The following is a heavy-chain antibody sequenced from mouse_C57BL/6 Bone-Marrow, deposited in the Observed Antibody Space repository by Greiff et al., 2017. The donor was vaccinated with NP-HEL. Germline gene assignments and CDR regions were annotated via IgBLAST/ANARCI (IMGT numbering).Heavy chain of an antibody. CDR2: INPNNGGT. CDR1: GYTFTDYN. J-gene: IGHJ3*01. D-gene: IGHD1-1*01. Sequence: VQLKQSGPELVKPGASVKMSCKASGYTFTDYNMHWVKQSHGKSLEWIGYINPNNGGTSYNQKFKGKATLTVNKSSSTAYMELRSLTSEDSAVYYCARLGGYGSSFAWFAYWGQGTLVTVSA. V-gene: IGHV1-22*01. CDR3: ARLGGYGSSFAWFAY.